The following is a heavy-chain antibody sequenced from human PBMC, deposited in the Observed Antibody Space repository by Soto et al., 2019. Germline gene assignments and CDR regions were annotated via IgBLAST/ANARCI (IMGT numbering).Heavy chain of an antibody. J-gene: IGHJ3*02. V-gene: IGHV3-53*01. Sequence: GGPLRLSCAASGFIVSSNYMTWVRQAPGKGLEWVSLLYSGGSTYYADSVKGRFTISRDNSKNTLNLQMNSLRAEDTAVYYCARDLYYYDSSGPSADAFDIWGQGTMLTVSS. CDR2: LYSGGST. CDR1: GFIVSSNY. D-gene: IGHD3-22*01. CDR3: ARDLYYYDSSGPSADAFDI.